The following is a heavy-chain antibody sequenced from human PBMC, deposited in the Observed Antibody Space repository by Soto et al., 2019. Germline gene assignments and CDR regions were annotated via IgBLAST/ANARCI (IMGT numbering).Heavy chain of an antibody. V-gene: IGHV3-23*01. D-gene: IGHD3-16*01. CDR1: GFKFSNYA. J-gene: IGHJ4*02. CDR2: ISATGGGT. Sequence: GGSLRLSCAASGFKFSNYAMSWVRQAPGKGLEWVSLISATGGGTYYADSVKGRFTISRDNSHNTLYLQVHSLTAEDTAVYYCAKDCRAGGNSAFYFDFWGQGAQVTVSS. CDR3: AKDCRAGGNSAFYFDF.